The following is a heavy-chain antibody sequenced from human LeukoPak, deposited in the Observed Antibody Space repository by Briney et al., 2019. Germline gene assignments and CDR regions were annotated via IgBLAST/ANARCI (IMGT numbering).Heavy chain of an antibody. CDR1: GGTFSCYA. J-gene: IGHJ4*02. D-gene: IGHD3-3*01. V-gene: IGHV1-69*05. CDR2: IIPIFGTA. CDR3: ARGSKLRFLEWIFDY. Sequence: GASVKVSCKASGGTFSCYAISWVRQAPGQGLEWMGGIIPIFGTANYAQKFQGRVTITTDESTSTAHMELSSLRSEDTAVYYCARGSKLRFLEWIFDYWGQGTLVTVSS.